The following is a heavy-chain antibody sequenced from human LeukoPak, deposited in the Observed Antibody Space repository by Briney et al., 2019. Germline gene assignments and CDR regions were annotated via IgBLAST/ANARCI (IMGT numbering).Heavy chain of an antibody. D-gene: IGHD3-3*01. V-gene: IGHV4-59*01. CDR3: ARSGGRSGYWKNYYYYYMDV. J-gene: IGHJ6*03. Sequence: SETLSLTCTVSGGSISSYYWSWIRQPPGKGLEWIGYIYYSGSTNYNPSLKSRVTISVDTSKNQFSLKLSSVTAADTAVYYCARSGGRSGYWKNYYYYYMDVWGKGTTVTVSS. CDR2: IYYSGST. CDR1: GGSISSYY.